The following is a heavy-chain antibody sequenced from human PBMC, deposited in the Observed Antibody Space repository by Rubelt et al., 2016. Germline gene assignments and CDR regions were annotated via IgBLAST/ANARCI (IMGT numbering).Heavy chain of an antibody. J-gene: IGHJ4*02. CDR3: VYNGNYYN. V-gene: IGHV3-66*01. CDR1: GSTASSGY. CDR2: MYNSRTT. D-gene: IGHD1-26*01. Sequence: LVQHGGSLRLSCAASGSTASSGYMGWVRQAPVKGLEWVSVMYNSRTTYYADSVKGRFTISRDTSKNTVYLQMNGLRAEDSAVYYCVYNGNYYNWGRGTLVTVSS.